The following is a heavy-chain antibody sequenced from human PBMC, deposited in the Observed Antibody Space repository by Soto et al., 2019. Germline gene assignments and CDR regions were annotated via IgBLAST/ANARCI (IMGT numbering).Heavy chain of an antibody. D-gene: IGHD3-3*01. CDR3: ARSNYDFWRANWYDP. J-gene: IGHJ5*02. Sequence: SETLSLTCAVSGGSISSSNWWSWVRQPPGKGLEWIGEIYHSGSTNYNPSLKSRVTISVDKSKNQFSLKLSSVTAADTAVYYCARSNYDFWRANWYDPWGQGTLVTVSS. V-gene: IGHV4-4*02. CDR2: IYHSGST. CDR1: GGSISSSNW.